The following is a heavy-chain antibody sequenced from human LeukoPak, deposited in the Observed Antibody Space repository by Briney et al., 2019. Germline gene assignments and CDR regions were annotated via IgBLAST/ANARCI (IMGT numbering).Heavy chain of an antibody. CDR1: GYTFTSYD. J-gene: IGHJ4*02. D-gene: IGHD2-8*01. V-gene: IGHV1-8*03. CDR3: AREEATGNGPAALDY. CDR2: MNPNSGNT. Sequence: ASVKVSCKASGYTFTSYDINWVRQATGQGLEWMGWMNPNSGNTGYAQKFQGRVTITRNTSISTAYMELSSLRSDDTAVYYCAREEATGNGPAALDYWGQGTLVTVSS.